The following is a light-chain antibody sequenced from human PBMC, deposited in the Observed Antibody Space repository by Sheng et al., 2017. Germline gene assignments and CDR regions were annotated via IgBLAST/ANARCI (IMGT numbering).Light chain of an antibody. J-gene: IGKJ4*01. Sequence: EIVLTQSPATLSLSPGERATLSCRASQSVSSYLAWYQQHPGQAPRLLIYGASNRATGIPARFSGSGSGTDFTLTVSSLEPDDFGVYYCQQRSNWPTFGGGTKVEIK. CDR3: QQRSNWPT. CDR1: QSVSSY. V-gene: IGKV3-11*01. CDR2: GAS.